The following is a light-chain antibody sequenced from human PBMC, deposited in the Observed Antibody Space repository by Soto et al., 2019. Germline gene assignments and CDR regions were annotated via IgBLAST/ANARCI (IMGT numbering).Light chain of an antibody. CDR1: QSVNSW. Sequence: DIQMTQSPSTLSASVGDRVTITCRASQSVNSWLAWYQQKPGKAPNLLISKASNLENGVPSRFSGSGSGTEFTLTISGLQPDEFATYDCELYNSFSLFTFGPGTKVDVK. J-gene: IGKJ3*01. CDR2: KAS. CDR3: ELYNSFSLFT. V-gene: IGKV1-5*03.